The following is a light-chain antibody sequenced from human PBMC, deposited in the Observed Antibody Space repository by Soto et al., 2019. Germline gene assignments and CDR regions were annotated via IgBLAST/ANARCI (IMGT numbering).Light chain of an antibody. V-gene: IGKV3-11*01. J-gene: IGKJ5*01. CDR3: QQGSSWHSD. Sequence: SVVTQSPSTLTLSPGERATLSCRVSQSVSSYFAWYQQRPGQAPRLLIYDASNRATGIPARFSGSGSGTAFTLTISSLEPEDFEVYYCQQGSSWHSDLGQGTRR. CDR1: QSVSSY. CDR2: DAS.